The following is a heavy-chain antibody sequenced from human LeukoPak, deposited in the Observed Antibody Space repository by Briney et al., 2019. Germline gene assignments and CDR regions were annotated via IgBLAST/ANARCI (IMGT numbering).Heavy chain of an antibody. CDR3: ATNYYDSSGYIPY. J-gene: IGHJ4*02. Sequence: PSETLSLTCGVYGGSFSGYYWSWIRQPPGKGLEWIGEINRSGNTNYNPSLKGRVTISVDTSKNQFSLKLSSVTAADTAVYYCATNYYDSSGYIPYWGQGALVTVSS. CDR2: INRSGNT. CDR1: GGSFSGYY. D-gene: IGHD3-22*01. V-gene: IGHV4-34*01.